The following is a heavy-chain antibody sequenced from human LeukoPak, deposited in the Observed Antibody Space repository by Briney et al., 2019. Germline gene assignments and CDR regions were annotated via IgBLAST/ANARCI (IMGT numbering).Heavy chain of an antibody. V-gene: IGHV3-7*01. Sequence: GGSLRLSCAASGFTFSSYWMSWVRQAPGKGLEWVANIKQDGSEKYSVVSVKGRFTVSRDNTKNSLYLQMNSLRAEDTAVYYCARDRTVVPAAISGYYMDVWGKGTTVTISS. J-gene: IGHJ6*03. CDR1: GFTFSSYW. CDR2: IKQDGSEK. CDR3: ARDRTVVPAAISGYYMDV. D-gene: IGHD2-2*02.